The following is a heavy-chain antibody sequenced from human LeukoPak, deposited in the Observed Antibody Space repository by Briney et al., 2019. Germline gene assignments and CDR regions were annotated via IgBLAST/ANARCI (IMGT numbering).Heavy chain of an antibody. CDR2: ISYDGSNK. J-gene: IGHJ4*02. V-gene: IGHV3-30*18. D-gene: IGHD1-1*01. Sequence: PGGSLGLSCAASGFTFRSYGMHWVRQAPGKGLEWVAVISYDGSNKYYADSVKGRFTISRDNSKNTLYLQMNSLRAEDTAVYYCAKDRGTTGTTRAFDYWGQGTLVTVSS. CDR1: GFTFRSYG. CDR3: AKDRGTTGTTRAFDY.